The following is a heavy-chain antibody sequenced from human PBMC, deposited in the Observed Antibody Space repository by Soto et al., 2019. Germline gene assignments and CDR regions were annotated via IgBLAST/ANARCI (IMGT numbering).Heavy chain of an antibody. CDR2: INPNSGGT. Sequence: ASVKVSCKASGYTFTGYYMHWVRQAPGQGLEWMGWINPNSGGTNYAQKFQGWVTMTRDTSISTAYMELSRLRSDATAVYYGARDLRYSGYDRGFDYWGQGTLVTVSS. V-gene: IGHV1-2*04. CDR1: GYTFTGYY. CDR3: ARDLRYSGYDRGFDY. D-gene: IGHD5-12*01. J-gene: IGHJ4*02.